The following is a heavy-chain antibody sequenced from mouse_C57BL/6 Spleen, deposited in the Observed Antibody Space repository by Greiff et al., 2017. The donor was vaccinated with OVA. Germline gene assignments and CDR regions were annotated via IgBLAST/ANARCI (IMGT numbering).Heavy chain of an antibody. J-gene: IGHJ2*01. CDR1: GFTFSDYG. D-gene: IGHD2-1*01. V-gene: IGHV5-17*01. Sequence: EVKVVESGGGLVKPGGSLKLSCAASGFTFSDYGMHWVRQAPEKGLEWVAYISSGSSTIYYADTVKGRFTISRDNAKNTLFLQMTSLRSEDTAMYYCARGPIYYGNYIFDYWGQGTTLTVSS. CDR3: ARGPIYYGNYIFDY. CDR2: ISSGSSTI.